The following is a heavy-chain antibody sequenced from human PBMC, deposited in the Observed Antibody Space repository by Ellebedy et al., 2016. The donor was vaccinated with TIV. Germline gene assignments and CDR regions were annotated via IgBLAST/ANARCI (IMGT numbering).Heavy chain of an antibody. V-gene: IGHV4-61*03. J-gene: IGHJ5*02. CDR1: GVSVSSGSYF. D-gene: IGHD3-10*01. Sequence: SETLSLTXTVSGVSVSSGSYFWSWIRQPPGKGLEWVGYIYHSGSTNYNPSLKSRVTISMDTSKNHFTLRLTSVTAADTAVYFCARITPTGSGGGGWFDLWGQGTLVTVSS. CDR2: IYHSGST. CDR3: ARITPTGSGGGGWFDL.